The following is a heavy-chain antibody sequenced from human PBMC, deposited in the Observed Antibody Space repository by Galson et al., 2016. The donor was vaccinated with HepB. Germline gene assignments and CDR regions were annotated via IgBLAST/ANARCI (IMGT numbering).Heavy chain of an antibody. J-gene: IGHJ4*02. V-gene: IGHV3-23*01. CDR1: GLVFSNFG. D-gene: IGHD1-1*01. CDR3: AKERLVRRIFDH. CDR2: ISTRRTT. Sequence: SLRLSCAASGLVFSNFGLRWVRQAPGKGLEWVASISTRRTTYYSDSVQGRFTISRDNSTNTLYLQMNGLRAEDTAVYYCAKERLVRRIFDHWGQGTLLTVSS.